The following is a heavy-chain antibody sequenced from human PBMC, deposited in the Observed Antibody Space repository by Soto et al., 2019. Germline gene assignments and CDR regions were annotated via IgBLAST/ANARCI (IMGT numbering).Heavy chain of an antibody. CDR2: ISAHNGNK. Sequence: GASVKVSCTASGYTFTSYGISWVRQAPGQGLEWMGWISAHNGNKKYAQKLQGRVTMTTDTSTSTAYMELRSLRSDDTAVYCCAREPNYFDYWGQGTLVTVSS. CDR1: GYTFTSYG. J-gene: IGHJ4*02. V-gene: IGHV1-18*01. CDR3: AREPNYFDY.